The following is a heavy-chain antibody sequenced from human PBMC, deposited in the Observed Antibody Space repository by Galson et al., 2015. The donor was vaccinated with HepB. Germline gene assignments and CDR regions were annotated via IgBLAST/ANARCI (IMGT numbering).Heavy chain of an antibody. CDR1: GFTFDDYA. D-gene: IGHD3-16*01. V-gene: IGHV3-9*01. CDR2: ISWNSGSI. Sequence: SLRLSCAASGFTFDDYAMHWVRQAPGKGLEWVSGISWNSGSIGYADSVKGRFTISRDNAKNSLYLQMNSLRAEDTALYYCAKDKDEGGYYGMDVWGQGTTVTVSS. J-gene: IGHJ6*02. CDR3: AKDKDEGGYYGMDV.